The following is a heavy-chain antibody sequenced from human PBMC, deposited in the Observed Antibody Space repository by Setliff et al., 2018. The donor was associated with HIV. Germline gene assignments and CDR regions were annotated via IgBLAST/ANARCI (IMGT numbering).Heavy chain of an antibody. D-gene: IGHD6-13*01. Sequence: ETLSLTCTVSGGSITGHYWSWIRQPPGKGLEWIGYIHYIGSSNYNPSLKSRVSISIDTSKNHVSLRLSSVTAADTGVYYCARHRDPPGTSWIYYYYYMDLWGEGTTVTVSS. CDR3: ARHRDPPGTSWIYYYYYMDL. V-gene: IGHV4-59*08. J-gene: IGHJ6*03. CDR2: IHYIGSS. CDR1: GGSITGHY.